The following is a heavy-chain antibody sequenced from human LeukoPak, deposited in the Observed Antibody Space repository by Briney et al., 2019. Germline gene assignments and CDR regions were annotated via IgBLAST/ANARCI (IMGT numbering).Heavy chain of an antibody. CDR1: GYTFTGYY. V-gene: IGHV1-2*02. CDR3: AGTSGSYRAFDI. CDR2: INPNSGGT. D-gene: IGHD1-26*01. Sequence: ASVTVSCQASGYTFTGYYMHWVRQAPEQGLEWMGWINPNSGGTNYAQKFQGRVTMTRDTSISTAYMELSRLRSDDTAVYYCAGTSGSYRAFDIWDQGTMVTVSS. J-gene: IGHJ3*02.